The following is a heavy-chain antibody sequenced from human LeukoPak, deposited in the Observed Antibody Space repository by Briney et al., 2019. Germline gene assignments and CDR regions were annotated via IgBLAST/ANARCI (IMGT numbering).Heavy chain of an antibody. CDR1: GYTFTDYY. Sequence: AASVKLSCKASGYTFTDYYMHWVRQAPGQGLEWMGWIKPNSGGTDYAQKLQGRVTMTTDTSTSTAYMELRSLRSDDTAVYYCAMVRGVIPLFDYWGQGTLVTVSS. CDR2: IKPNSGGT. D-gene: IGHD3-10*01. J-gene: IGHJ4*02. V-gene: IGHV1-2*02. CDR3: AMVRGVIPLFDY.